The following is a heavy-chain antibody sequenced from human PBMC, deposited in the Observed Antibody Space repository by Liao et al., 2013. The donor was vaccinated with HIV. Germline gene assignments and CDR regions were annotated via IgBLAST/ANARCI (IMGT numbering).Heavy chain of an antibody. J-gene: IGHJ2*01. CDR1: GASVSSSIYS. Sequence: QVQLQESSPGLVEPSQTLSLTCTVSGASVSSSIYSWTWIRQPAGKGLEWIGPSGNTNYNPSLKSRVTISVDTSKNQFSLKLSSVTAADTAVYYCARVQWXPAPNWYSDLWGRGTLVIVSS. CDR2: PSGNT. D-gene: IGHD1-26*01. V-gene: IGHV4-61*02. CDR3: ARVQWXPAPNWYSDL.